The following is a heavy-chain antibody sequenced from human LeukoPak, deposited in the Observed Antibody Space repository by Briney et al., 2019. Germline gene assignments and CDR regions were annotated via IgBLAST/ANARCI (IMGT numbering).Heavy chain of an antibody. J-gene: IGHJ5*02. CDR3: ARDRSSGGFDP. V-gene: IGHV1-18*01. CDR1: GYTFTSYG. CDR2: ISTYNGNT. D-gene: IGHD3-16*01. Sequence: ASVKVSCKASGYTFTSYGISWVRQAPGQGLEWMGWISTYNGNTNYPQKLQGRVAMTTDTSTSTAYMELRSLRSDVTAVYYCARDRSSGGFDPWGQGTLVTVSS.